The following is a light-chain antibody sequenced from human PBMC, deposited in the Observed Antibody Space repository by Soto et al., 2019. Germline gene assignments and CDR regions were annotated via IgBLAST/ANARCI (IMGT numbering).Light chain of an antibody. CDR3: QQYNNWPPSYT. CDR1: QSVTKN. V-gene: IGKV3-15*01. Sequence: EVVMTQSPATLSLSPGERATLSCRASQSVTKNLAWYQQRPGQAPRLLIYGASTRATGVPARFSGSGSGTEFSLTISSLRSEDFAVYYCQQYNNWPPSYTFGQGTKLEIK. J-gene: IGKJ2*01. CDR2: GAS.